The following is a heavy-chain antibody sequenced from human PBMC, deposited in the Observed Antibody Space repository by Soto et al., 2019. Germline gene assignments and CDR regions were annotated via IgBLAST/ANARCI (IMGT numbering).Heavy chain of an antibody. CDR3: ARDLWGYTAMAAPVDY. CDR1: GFTFSSYG. V-gene: IGHV3-33*01. D-gene: IGHD5-18*01. CDR2: IWYDGSNK. Sequence: GGSLRLSCAASGFTFSSYGMHWVRQAPGKGLEWVAVIWYDGSNKYYADSVKGRFTISRDNSKNTLYLQMNSLRAEDTAVYYCARDLWGYTAMAAPVDYWGQGTLVTVSS. J-gene: IGHJ4*02.